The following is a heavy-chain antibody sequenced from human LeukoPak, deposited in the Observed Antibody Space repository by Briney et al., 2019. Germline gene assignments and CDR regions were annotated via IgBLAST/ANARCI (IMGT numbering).Heavy chain of an antibody. CDR1: GGSISSYY. CDR2: IYYSGST. Sequence: SETLSLTCTVSGGSISSYYWSWIRQPPGKGLEWIGCIYYSGSTNYNLSLKSRVTISVDTSKNQFSLKLSSVTAADTAVYYCARGLNLYCSSTSCYAGRNNWFDPWGQGTLVTVSS. CDR3: ARGLNLYCSSTSCYAGRNNWFDP. J-gene: IGHJ5*02. V-gene: IGHV4-59*01. D-gene: IGHD2-2*01.